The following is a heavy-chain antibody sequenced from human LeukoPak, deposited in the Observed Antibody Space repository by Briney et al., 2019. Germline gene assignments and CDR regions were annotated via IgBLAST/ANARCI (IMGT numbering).Heavy chain of an antibody. CDR2: ISGSGGST. CDR1: GFTFSSYA. D-gene: IGHD6-19*01. Sequence: GGSLRLSCAASGFTFSSYAMSWVRQAPGKGLEWVSAISGSGGSTYYADSVKGRFTISRDNSKNTLYLQMNSLRAEDTAVYYCAKEGIAVAGTFHYYYMDVWGKGTTVTVSS. CDR3: AKEGIAVAGTFHYYYMDV. V-gene: IGHV3-23*01. J-gene: IGHJ6*03.